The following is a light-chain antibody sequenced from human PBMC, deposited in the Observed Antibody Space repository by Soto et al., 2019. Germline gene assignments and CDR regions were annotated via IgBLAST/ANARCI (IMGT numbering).Light chain of an antibody. CDR3: AAWDDSLNGLV. Sequence: QSVLTQPPSASGTPGQRVTISCSGSSSNIGSKPVNWYQQLPGAAPKLLIHNTNQRPSGVPGRFSGSKSGTSASLAISGLQSDDEAHYYCAAWDDSLNGLVFGGGTKLTVL. J-gene: IGLJ2*01. CDR2: NTN. CDR1: SSNIGSKP. V-gene: IGLV1-44*01.